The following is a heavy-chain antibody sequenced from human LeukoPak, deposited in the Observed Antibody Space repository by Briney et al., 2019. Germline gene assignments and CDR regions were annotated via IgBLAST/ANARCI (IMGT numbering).Heavy chain of an antibody. CDR2: MYSGGGT. CDR1: GVTVSASY. V-gene: IGHV3-66*01. D-gene: IGHD4-11*01. Sequence: GGSLRLSCAASGVTVSASYMSWVRQAPGKGLEWVSIMYSGGGTDYADSVKGRFTISRDNSKNTVYLQMNNLRAEDTAVYYCARDPSPYYSDYGHWGQGTLVIVSS. CDR3: ARDPSPYYSDYGH. J-gene: IGHJ4*02.